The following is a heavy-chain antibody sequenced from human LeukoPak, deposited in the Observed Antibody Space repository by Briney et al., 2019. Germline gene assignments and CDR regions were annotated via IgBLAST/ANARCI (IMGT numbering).Heavy chain of an antibody. V-gene: IGHV4-61*02. CDR1: GGSISSGSYY. J-gene: IGHJ6*02. D-gene: IGHD3-9*01. CDR3: ARGSYDMPYGMDV. Sequence: SETLSLTCTVSGGSISSGSYYWSWIRQPAGKGLEWIGRIYTSGSTNYNPSPKSRVTISVDTSKNQFSLKLSSVTAADTAVYYCARGSYDMPYGMDVWGQGTTVTVSS. CDR2: IYTSGST.